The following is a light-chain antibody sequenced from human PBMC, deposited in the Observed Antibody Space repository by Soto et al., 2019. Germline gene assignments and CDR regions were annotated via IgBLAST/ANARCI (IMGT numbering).Light chain of an antibody. Sequence: DIVLTQSPGTLSLSPGERATLCCRASLSVSSKIAWYQQKPGQAPRLLIYAASSRATGIPDRFTGSGSGTDFTLTISRLEPEDFAVYFCQQYVGSPYTFGQGTKVDIK. CDR2: AAS. CDR1: LSVSSK. CDR3: QQYVGSPYT. J-gene: IGKJ2*01. V-gene: IGKV3-20*01.